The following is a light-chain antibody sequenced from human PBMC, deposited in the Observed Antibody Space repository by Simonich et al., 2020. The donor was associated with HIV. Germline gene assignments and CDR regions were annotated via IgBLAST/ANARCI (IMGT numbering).Light chain of an antibody. J-gene: IGLJ3*02. V-gene: IGLV2-8*01. CDR2: EVS. CDR1: SSDVGAYNY. Sequence: QSAPTQPPSASGSPGQSVTISCTGTSSDVGAYNYVSWYQQHPGKAPKLMIYEVSERPSGVPDRFSGSKSGNTASLTISGLQAEDEADYYCCSYAGSYTNWVFGGGTKLTVL. CDR3: CSYAGSYTNWV.